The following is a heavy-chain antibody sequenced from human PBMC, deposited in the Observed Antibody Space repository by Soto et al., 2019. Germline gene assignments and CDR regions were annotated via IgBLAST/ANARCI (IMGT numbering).Heavy chain of an antibody. Sequence: EVQLVESGGGLVQPGGSLRLSCAASGFIFSSSYMNWVSQAPGKGLEWVANIKQDGREKYYVDSVKGRFTISRDNGKNPLYLHMNSLRAEDTAVYYCVRDLGYGTNGVCYTVLDYWVQGTLVTVSS. J-gene: IGHJ4*02. D-gene: IGHD2-8*01. V-gene: IGHV3-7*01. CDR3: VRDLGYGTNGVCYTVLDY. CDR1: GFIFSSSY. CDR2: IKQDGREK.